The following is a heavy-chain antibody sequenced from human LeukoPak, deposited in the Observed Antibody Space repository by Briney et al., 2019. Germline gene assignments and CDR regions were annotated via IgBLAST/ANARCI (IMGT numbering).Heavy chain of an antibody. CDR2: INHSGIT. J-gene: IGHJ4*02. V-gene: IGHV4-34*01. CDR3: ARAENYFDY. D-gene: IGHD1-14*01. Sequence: SETLSLTCAVYGGSFSGYYWSWIRQPPGKGLEWIGEINHSGITNYNSSLKSRVTISVDTSKNEFSLKLTSVTAADTAVYYCARAENYFDYWGQGTLVTVSS. CDR1: GGSFSGYY.